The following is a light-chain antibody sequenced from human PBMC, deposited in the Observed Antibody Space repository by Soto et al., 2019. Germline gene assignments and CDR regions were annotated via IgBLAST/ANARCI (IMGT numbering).Light chain of an antibody. CDR1: QGISRT. J-gene: IGKJ4*01. CDR3: QHYNHWPQLS. V-gene: IGKV3-15*01. Sequence: EIVMTQSPATLSVSPGETATLSCRASQGISRTLAWYQLKSGQAPRLLFYDASTRATGVPARFSGSGSGTEFTLTISSLQSEDSALYYCQHYNHWPQLSFGGGTKVEI. CDR2: DAS.